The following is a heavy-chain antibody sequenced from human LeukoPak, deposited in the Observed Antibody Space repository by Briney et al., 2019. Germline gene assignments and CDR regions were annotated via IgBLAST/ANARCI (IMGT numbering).Heavy chain of an antibody. Sequence: GGSLRLSCAASGVTLSSYAMSWARQAPGKGLEWVAVISYDGSNKYYADSVKGRFTISRDNSKNTLYLQMNSLRAEDTAVYYCATLRGFDYWGQGTLVTVSS. J-gene: IGHJ4*02. CDR3: ATLRGFDY. CDR2: ISYDGSNK. CDR1: GVTLSSYA. D-gene: IGHD3-10*01. V-gene: IGHV3-30*03.